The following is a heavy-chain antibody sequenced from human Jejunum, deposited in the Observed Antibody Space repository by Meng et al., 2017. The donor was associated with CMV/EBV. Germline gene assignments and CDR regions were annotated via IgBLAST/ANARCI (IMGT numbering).Heavy chain of an antibody. J-gene: IGHJ6*02. Sequence: SGAASGFTFGDYLMGWVRQAPGKGLVWVSSFGGSGGGTFYADSVKGRFTISRDNSRNTLYLQMNSLRAEDTAVYYCVKGYGMDVWGQGTTVTVSS. CDR2: FGGSGGGT. V-gene: IGHV3-23*01. CDR1: GFTFGDYL. CDR3: VKGYGMDV.